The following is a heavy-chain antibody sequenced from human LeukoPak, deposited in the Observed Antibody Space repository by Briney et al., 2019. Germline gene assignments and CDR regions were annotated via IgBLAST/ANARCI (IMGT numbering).Heavy chain of an antibody. CDR3: ARAAAYYYDSSGLDY. J-gene: IGHJ4*02. CDR2: MNPNSGNT. Sequence: GASVKVSCKASGYTFTSYDINWVRQATGRGLEWMGWMNPNSGNTGYAQKFQGRVTITRNTSISTAYMELSSLRSEDTAVYYCARAAAYYYDSSGLDYWGQGTLVTVSS. V-gene: IGHV1-8*03. D-gene: IGHD3-22*01. CDR1: GYTFTSYD.